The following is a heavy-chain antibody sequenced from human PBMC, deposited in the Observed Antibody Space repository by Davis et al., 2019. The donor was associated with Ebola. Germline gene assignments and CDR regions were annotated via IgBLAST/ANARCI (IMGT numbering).Heavy chain of an antibody. CDR1: GGSFSDYY. J-gene: IGHJ3*02. Sequence: PSETLSLTCAVYGGSFSDYYWGWIRQSPGKGLEWIGEINQYGNTNYNPSLKSRVTMSVDTSTNQFSLKLRSVTPADTTTYFCATNTTSKGFDIWGQGTSVAVSS. CDR3: ATNTTSKGFDI. CDR2: INQYGNT. V-gene: IGHV4-34*01. D-gene: IGHD1-14*01.